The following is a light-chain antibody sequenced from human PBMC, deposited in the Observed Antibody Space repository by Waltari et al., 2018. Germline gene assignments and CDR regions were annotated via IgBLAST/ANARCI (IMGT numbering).Light chain of an antibody. Sequence: SYVLTQPPSVSVPPGQAATLTCGGNNIGSKSVHWRQQKTGQAPVLVMYDGHDRPSEIPERFSGSNSGSTATLTINRVEAGDEADYYCQVWDSGSDHWVFGGGTKLTVL. CDR1: NIGSKS. J-gene: IGLJ3*02. CDR2: DGH. CDR3: QVWDSGSDHWV. V-gene: IGLV3-21*02.